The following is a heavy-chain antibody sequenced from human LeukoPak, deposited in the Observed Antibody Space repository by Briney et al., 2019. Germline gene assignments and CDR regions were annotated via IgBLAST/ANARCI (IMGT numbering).Heavy chain of an antibody. CDR1: GFTFSKAW. CDR2: IKSKTNGGTT. CDR3: TTSTRTWDYFDY. J-gene: IGHJ4*02. V-gene: IGHV3-15*01. Sequence: GGSLRLYCAASGFTFSKAWMSWVRQAPGKGLERVGRIKSKTNGGTTDYAAPARGRFTISRDDSKNTLYLQMNSLKTEDTAVYYCTTSTRTWDYFDYWGQGTLVTVSS. D-gene: IGHD1-1*01.